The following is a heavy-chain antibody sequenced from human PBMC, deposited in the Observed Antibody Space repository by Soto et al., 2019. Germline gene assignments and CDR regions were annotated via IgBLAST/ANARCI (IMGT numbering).Heavy chain of an antibody. V-gene: IGHV1-69*13. CDR2: IIPLFGTP. CDR1: GGTFSTHI. CDR3: AAGIGITFGGVTREFDY. D-gene: IGHD3-16*01. Sequence: ASVKVSCEASGGTFSTHIISWVRQAPGQGFEWMGRIIPLFGTPNYAQRFQGRVAIFADESTNTTYMELSSLTSEDPAVYYCAAGIGITFGGVTREFDYWGQGTLVTVSS. J-gene: IGHJ4*02.